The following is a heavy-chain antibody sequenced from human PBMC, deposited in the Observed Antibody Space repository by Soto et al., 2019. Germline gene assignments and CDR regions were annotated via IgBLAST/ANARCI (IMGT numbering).Heavy chain of an antibody. V-gene: IGHV1-24*01. Sequence: ASVKVSCKVSGYTLTELSMHWVRQAPGKGLEWMGGFDPEDGETIYAQKFQGGVTMTEDTSTDTAYMELSSLRSEDTAVYYCATGLNRGAATNYYYYYGMDVWGQGTTVTVSS. CDR1: GYTLTELS. D-gene: IGHD1-26*01. J-gene: IGHJ6*02. CDR2: FDPEDGET. CDR3: ATGLNRGAATNYYYYYGMDV.